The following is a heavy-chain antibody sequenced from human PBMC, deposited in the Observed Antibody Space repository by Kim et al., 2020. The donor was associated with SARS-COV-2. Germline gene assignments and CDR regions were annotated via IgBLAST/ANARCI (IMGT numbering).Heavy chain of an antibody. Sequence: ASVKVSCKASGYTFTSYAMHWVRQAPGQRLEWMGWINAGNGNTKYSQKFQGRVTITRDTSASTAYMELSSLRSEDTAVYYCARDGGYSGSEAGYWGQGTLVTVSS. CDR1: GYTFTSYA. D-gene: IGHD5-12*01. CDR2: INAGNGNT. CDR3: ARDGGYSGSEAGY. J-gene: IGHJ4*02. V-gene: IGHV1-3*01.